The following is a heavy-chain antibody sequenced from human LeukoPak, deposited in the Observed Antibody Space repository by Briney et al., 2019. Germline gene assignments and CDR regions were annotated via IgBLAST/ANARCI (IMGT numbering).Heavy chain of an antibody. V-gene: IGHV3-23*01. CDR1: GFTFTSYA. Sequence: PGGSLRLSCAASGFTFTSYAMSWVRQAPGKGLEWVSAISGSGGSTYYADSVKGRFTISRDNSKNTLYLQMNSLRAEDTAVYYCAKLAGYSSSWYEDYWGQGTLVTVSS. J-gene: IGHJ4*02. CDR3: AKLAGYSSSWYEDY. CDR2: ISGSGGST. D-gene: IGHD6-13*01.